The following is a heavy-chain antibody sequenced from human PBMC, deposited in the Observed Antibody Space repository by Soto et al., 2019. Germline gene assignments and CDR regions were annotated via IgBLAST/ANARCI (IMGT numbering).Heavy chain of an antibody. CDR3: ATMKRARLDS. CDR2: INPILDST. V-gene: IGHV1-69*09. CDR1: GIMSSGYG. Sequence: QEQVVQSVPAMKEPGSSVKVSCRASGIMSSGYGFSWVRQAPGQGLEWVGMINPILDSTNYAQNLQGRVSLSVDKSRDTAYLEVTSLRLEDTAIYFCATMKRARLDSWGRGTVVTGSS. J-gene: IGHJ4*02. D-gene: IGHD6-25*01.